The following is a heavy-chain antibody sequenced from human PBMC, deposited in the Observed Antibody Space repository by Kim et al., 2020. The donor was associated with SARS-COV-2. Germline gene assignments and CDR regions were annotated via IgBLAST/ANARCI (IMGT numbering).Heavy chain of an antibody. D-gene: IGHD3-22*01. CDR1: GFTFSSYA. CDR2: ISYDGSNK. Sequence: GGSLRLSCAASGFTFSSYAMHWVRQAPGKGLEWVAVISYDGSNKYYADSVKGRFTISRDNSKNTLYLQMNSLRAEDTAVYYCASLLTSYYYDSSGYAFDYWGQGTLVTVSS. CDR3: ASLLTSYYYDSSGYAFDY. V-gene: IGHV3-30*04. J-gene: IGHJ4*02.